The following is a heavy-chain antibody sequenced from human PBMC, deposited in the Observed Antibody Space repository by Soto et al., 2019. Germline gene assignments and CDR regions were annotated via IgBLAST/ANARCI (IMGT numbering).Heavy chain of an antibody. CDR1: GFTFSSYS. J-gene: IGHJ4*02. D-gene: IGHD3-3*01. CDR2: ISSSSSTI. V-gene: IGHV3-48*01. CDR3: ARDPGFWSGYSYYFDY. Sequence: GGSLRLSCAASGFTFSSYSMNWVRQAPGKGLEWVSYISSSSSTIYYADSVKGRFTISRDNAKNSLYLQMNSLRAEDTAVYYCARDPGFWSGYSYYFDYWGQGTLVTVSS.